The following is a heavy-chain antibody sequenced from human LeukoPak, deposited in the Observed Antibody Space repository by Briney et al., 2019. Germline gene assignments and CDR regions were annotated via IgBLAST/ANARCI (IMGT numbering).Heavy chain of an antibody. D-gene: IGHD3-3*01. Sequence: SVKVSCKASGGTFSSYTISWVRQAPGQGLEWMGRIIPILGIANYAQKFQGRVTITRNTSISTAYMELSSLRSEDTAVYYCARGRLRTIFGVVIIGPDFDYWGQGTLVTVSS. J-gene: IGHJ4*02. CDR1: GGTFSSYT. V-gene: IGHV1-69*02. CDR3: ARGRLRTIFGVVIIGPDFDY. CDR2: IIPILGIA.